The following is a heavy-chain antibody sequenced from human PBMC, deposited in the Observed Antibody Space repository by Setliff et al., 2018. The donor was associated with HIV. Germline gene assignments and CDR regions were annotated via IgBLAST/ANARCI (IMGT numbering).Heavy chain of an antibody. CDR3: ARGFSGDYVFTGYMDA. V-gene: IGHV4-34*01. J-gene: IGHJ6*03. CDR2: INHRGRT. D-gene: IGHD3-3*01. Sequence: PSETLSLTCAVYGGSLSGYYWSWIRQAPGKGLEWIGEINHRGRTRYNPSLKSRVTISVETSKNQFSLRVNSVTAADTAFYYCARGFSGDYVFTGYMDAWGKGTTVTVSS. CDR1: GGSLSGYY.